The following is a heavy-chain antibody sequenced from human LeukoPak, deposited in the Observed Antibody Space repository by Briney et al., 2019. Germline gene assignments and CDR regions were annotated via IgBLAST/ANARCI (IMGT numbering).Heavy chain of an antibody. CDR3: TRHRSTLTTSGDDYYSAMDV. Sequence: GECLKISCKSSGYSFSGYWIAWVRQMPGRGLEWMGVIYPDDSDSRYSPSFQGQVTISADKSTSTAYVQWSSLKASDTAMYYCTRHRSTLTTSGDDYYSAMDVWGQGTTVTVSS. CDR2: IYPDDSDS. J-gene: IGHJ6*02. D-gene: IGHD4-17*01. CDR1: GYSFSGYW. V-gene: IGHV5-51*01.